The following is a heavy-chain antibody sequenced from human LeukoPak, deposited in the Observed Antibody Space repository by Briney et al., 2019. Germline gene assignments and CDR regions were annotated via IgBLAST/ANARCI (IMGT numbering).Heavy chain of an antibody. CDR3: ARFGTSSSRFFDQ. Sequence: TSETLSLTCTVSGGSISAYYWSWIRQPPGKGLEWIGYIHYSGTTNYYPSLKSRVTIALDTSKNQFSLKLNSVTAADTAVYYCARFGTSSSRFFDQWGQGTLVTVSS. D-gene: IGHD6-6*01. CDR2: IHYSGTT. CDR1: GGSISAYY. J-gene: IGHJ4*02. V-gene: IGHV4-59*01.